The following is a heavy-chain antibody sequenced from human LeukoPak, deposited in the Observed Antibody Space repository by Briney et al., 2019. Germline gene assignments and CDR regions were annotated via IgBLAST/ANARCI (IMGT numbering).Heavy chain of an antibody. CDR1: GFTFSSYA. CDR3: AKTLYGDYFPPFLY. D-gene: IGHD4-17*01. CDR2: ISGSGGST. V-gene: IGHV3-23*01. J-gene: IGHJ4*02. Sequence: GGSLRLSCAASGFTFSSYAMSWVRQAPGEGLEWVSAISGSGGSTYYADSVKGRFTISRDNSKNTLYLQMNSLRAEDTAVYYCAKTLYGDYFPPFLYWGQGTLVTVSS.